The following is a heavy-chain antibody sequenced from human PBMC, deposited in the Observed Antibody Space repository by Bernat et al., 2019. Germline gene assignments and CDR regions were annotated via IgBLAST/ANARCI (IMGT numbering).Heavy chain of an antibody. J-gene: IGHJ3*02. V-gene: IGHV3-30*06. CDR2: ISYDGSNK. CDR3: AREALFGPPTVTTESYAFDI. D-gene: IGHD4-17*01. CDR1: GFTFSSYG. Sequence: QVQLVESGGGVVQPGRSLRLSCAASGFTFSSYGMHWVRQAPGKGLEWVAVISYDGSNKYYADSVKGRFTISRDNSKNTLYLQMNSLRAEDTAVYYCAREALFGPPTVTTESYAFDIWGQGTMVTVSS.